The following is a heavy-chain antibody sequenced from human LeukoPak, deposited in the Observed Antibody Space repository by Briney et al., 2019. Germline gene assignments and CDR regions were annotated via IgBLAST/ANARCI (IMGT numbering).Heavy chain of an antibody. D-gene: IGHD3-10*01. Sequence: QPGGSLRLSCAASGFSFSIYAMSWVRQAPGKGLEWVSGISGSGYSTNYADSVKGRITISRDNSEDTLYLQMNSLRAEDTAVYYCAKDYYGSGTYFYSYSYMDVWGKGTTVTVSS. V-gene: IGHV3-23*01. J-gene: IGHJ6*03. CDR3: AKDYYGSGTYFYSYSYMDV. CDR1: GFSFSIYA. CDR2: ISGSGYST.